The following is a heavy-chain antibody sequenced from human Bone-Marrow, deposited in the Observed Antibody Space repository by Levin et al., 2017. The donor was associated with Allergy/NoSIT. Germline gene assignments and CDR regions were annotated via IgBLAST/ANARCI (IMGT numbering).Heavy chain of an antibody. CDR2: ISSSGSTI. Sequence: GGSLRLSCAASGFTFSDYYMSWIRQAPGKGLEWVSYISSSGSTIYYADSVKGRFTISRDNAKNSLYLQMNSLRAEDTAVYYCARDETSIGSSWYGGVYYYYGMDVWGQGTTVTVSS. J-gene: IGHJ6*02. CDR3: ARDETSIGSSWYGGVYYYYGMDV. D-gene: IGHD6-13*01. CDR1: GFTFSDYY. V-gene: IGHV3-11*01.